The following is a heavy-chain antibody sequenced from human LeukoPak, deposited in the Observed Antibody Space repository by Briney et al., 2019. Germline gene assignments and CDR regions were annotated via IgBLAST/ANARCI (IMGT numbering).Heavy chain of an antibody. CDR2: TDSGSGT. CDR1: GFTVSSNY. Sequence: GESLKLSCAVSGFTVSSNYMSWVRQAPGKGLEWVPVTDSGSGTYYADSVKGRFTISRDNSKNTLYLQMNSLRADDTAIYYCARGHSRDYYYAVDVWGQGTTVTVSS. J-gene: IGHJ6*01. V-gene: IGHV3-66*01. D-gene: IGHD3-22*01. CDR3: ARGHSRDYYYAVDV.